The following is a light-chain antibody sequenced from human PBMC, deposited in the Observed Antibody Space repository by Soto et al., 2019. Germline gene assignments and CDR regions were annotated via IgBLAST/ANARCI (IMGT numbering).Light chain of an antibody. CDR2: GAS. CDR3: PQYGSSPRA. V-gene: IGKV3-20*01. Sequence: EIVLTQSPGTLSLSPGERATLSCRASQSVRSNYLAWYQQKPGRAPRLLIYGASSRATGIPDRFSGSGSGTDFTLTISRLEPEDFAVYYCPQYGSSPRAFGGGTKVEI. CDR1: QSVRSNY. J-gene: IGKJ4*01.